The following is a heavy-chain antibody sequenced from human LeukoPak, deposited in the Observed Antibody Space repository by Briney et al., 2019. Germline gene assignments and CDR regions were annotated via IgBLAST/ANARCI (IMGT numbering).Heavy chain of an antibody. CDR2: ISYDGSNR. V-gene: IGHV3-30-3*02. CDR1: GFTFSNYA. CDR3: ANDRGTSVWYLDY. D-gene: IGHD6-19*01. Sequence: QPGRSLRLSCAASGFTFSNYAMYWVRQAPGKGLEWVAVISYDGSNRYYADSVKGRFTISRDNSKNTLYLQMNSLRAEDTAVYYCANDRGTSVWYLDYWGQGTLVTVSS. J-gene: IGHJ4*02.